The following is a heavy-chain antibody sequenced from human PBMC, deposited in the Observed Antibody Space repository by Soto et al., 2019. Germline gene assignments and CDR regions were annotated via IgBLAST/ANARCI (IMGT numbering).Heavy chain of an antibody. J-gene: IGHJ4*02. CDR2: ISIDGSNK. D-gene: IGHD6-6*01. Sequence: QVQLVESGGGVVQPGRSLRLSCAASGFTFSTYGMHWVRQAPGKGPEWVAVISIDGSNKYYADSVKGRFTISRDNSKNTLYLQMNSLRADDTAVYYCAKGSEAARQEPDYWGQGTLVTVSS. V-gene: IGHV3-30*18. CDR1: GFTFSTYG. CDR3: AKGSEAARQEPDY.